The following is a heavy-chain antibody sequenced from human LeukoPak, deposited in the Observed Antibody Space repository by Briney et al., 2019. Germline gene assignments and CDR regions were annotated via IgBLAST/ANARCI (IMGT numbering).Heavy chain of an antibody. CDR1: GFTFSNHG. Sequence: PGGSLRLSCAASGFTFSNHGMHWVRQAPGKGLEWVAVVSYDGGNHYYADSVRGRFTISRDDSKNTLYLQMNSLRPEDTAMYYCAKDQAWYNSGSNFDYWGQGTRVTVSS. CDR3: AKDQAWYNSGSNFDY. J-gene: IGHJ4*02. CDR2: VSYDGGNH. D-gene: IGHD3-10*01. V-gene: IGHV3-30*18.